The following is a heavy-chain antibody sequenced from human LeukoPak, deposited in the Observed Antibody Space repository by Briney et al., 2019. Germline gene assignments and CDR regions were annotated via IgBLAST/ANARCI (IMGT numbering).Heavy chain of an antibody. CDR1: GFTFSSYG. CDR2: ISGSGGST. CDR3: AKSIAVAGNYDY. D-gene: IGHD6-19*01. J-gene: IGHJ4*02. Sequence: GGSLRLSCAASGFTFSSYGMSWVRQAPGKGLEWVSAISGSGGSTYYADSVKGRFTISRDNSKNTLYLQMNSLRAEDTAVYYCAKSIAVAGNYDYWGQGTLVTVSS. V-gene: IGHV3-23*01.